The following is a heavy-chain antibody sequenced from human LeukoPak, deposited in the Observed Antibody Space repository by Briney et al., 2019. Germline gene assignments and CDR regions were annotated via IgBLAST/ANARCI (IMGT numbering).Heavy chain of an antibody. Sequence: PGGSLRLSCAASGFTFSSYEMNWVRQAPGKGLEWVSYITGSGTTIYYADSVKGRLTISRDNAKNSLYLQMNSLRAEDTAVYYCARDRSTVTTWLDYWGQGTLVTVSS. V-gene: IGHV3-48*03. CDR3: ARDRSTVTTWLDY. CDR1: GFTFSSYE. J-gene: IGHJ4*02. CDR2: ITGSGTTI. D-gene: IGHD4-17*01.